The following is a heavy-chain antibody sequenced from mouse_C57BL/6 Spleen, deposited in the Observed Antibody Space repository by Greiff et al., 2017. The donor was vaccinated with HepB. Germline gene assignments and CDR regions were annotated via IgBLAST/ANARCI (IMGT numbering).Heavy chain of an antibody. V-gene: IGHV1-54*01. Sequence: QVQLQQSGAELVRPGTSVKVSCKASGYAFTNYLIEWVKQRPGQGLEWIGVINPGSGGTNYNEKFKGKATLTADKSSSTAYMQLSSLTSEDSAVYFCARSYGNYVYYFDYWGQGTSVTVSS. CDR2: INPGSGGT. J-gene: IGHJ4*01. CDR3: ARSYGNYVYYFDY. D-gene: IGHD2-1*01. CDR1: GYAFTNYL.